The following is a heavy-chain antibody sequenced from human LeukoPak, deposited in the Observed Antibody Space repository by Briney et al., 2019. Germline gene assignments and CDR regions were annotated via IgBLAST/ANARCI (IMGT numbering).Heavy chain of an antibody. J-gene: IGHJ4*02. CDR2: IYYSGST. D-gene: IGHD3-22*01. V-gene: IGHV4-39*07. CDR3: ARDNYDSSGYSTFDY. CDR1: GGSISSSSYY. Sequence: PSETLSLTCTVSGGSISSSSYYWGWIRQPPGKGLEWIGSIYYSGSTYYNPSLKSRVTISGDTSKNQFSLKLSSVTAADTAVYYCARDNYDSSGYSTFDYWGQGTLVTVSS.